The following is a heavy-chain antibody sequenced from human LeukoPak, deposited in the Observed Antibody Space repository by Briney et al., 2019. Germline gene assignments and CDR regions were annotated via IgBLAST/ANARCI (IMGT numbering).Heavy chain of an antibody. J-gene: IGHJ4*02. CDR1: GGSISSYY. D-gene: IGHD2/OR15-2a*01. CDR2: IYYSGSS. V-gene: IGHV4-59*01. CDR3: AACSGNSCPDY. Sequence: SETLSLTCTVSGGSISSYYWSWIRQPPGKGLEWIGYIYYSGSSNYDPSLKSRVTISVDTSKNQFSLKLSSVTAADTAVYYCAACSGNSCPDYWGQGTLVTVSP.